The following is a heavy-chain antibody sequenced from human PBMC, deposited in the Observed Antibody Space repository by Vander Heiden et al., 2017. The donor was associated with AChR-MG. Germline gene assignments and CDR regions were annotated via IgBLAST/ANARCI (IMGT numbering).Heavy chain of an antibody. CDR1: GGTFSSYA. Sequence: QVQLVQSGAEVKKPGSSVKVSCKASGGTFSSYAISWGRQAPGQGLEWMGGIIPIFGTANYAQKFQGRGTITADESTSTAYMELSSLRSEDTAVYYCARDGGEGGRWLQYSGSNYWGQGTLVTVSS. V-gene: IGHV1-69*01. D-gene: IGHD3-10*02. CDR3: ARDGGEGGRWLQYSGSNY. J-gene: IGHJ4*02. CDR2: IIPIFGTA.